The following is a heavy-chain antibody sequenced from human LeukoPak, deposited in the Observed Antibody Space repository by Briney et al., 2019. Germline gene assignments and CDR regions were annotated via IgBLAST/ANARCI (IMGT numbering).Heavy chain of an antibody. D-gene: IGHD3-22*01. CDR2: ISVRSNYI. Sequence: GGSLRLSCAASGYTFSSYSINWVRQAPGKGLEWVSSISVRSNYIYYADSVRGRFRISRDDARDSLYLQMDSLRAEDTAVYYCVRLRRNSDTSGFYYYYDFWGQGTLVTVSS. CDR3: VRLRRNSDTSGFYYYYDF. J-gene: IGHJ4*02. CDR1: GYTFSSYS. V-gene: IGHV3-21*01.